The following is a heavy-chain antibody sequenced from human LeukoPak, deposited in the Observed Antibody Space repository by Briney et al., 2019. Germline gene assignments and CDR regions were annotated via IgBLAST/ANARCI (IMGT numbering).Heavy chain of an antibody. CDR1: GGSFSGYY. J-gene: IGHJ6*03. Sequence: PSETLSLTCAVYGGSFSGYYWSWIRQPPGKGLEWIGEINHSGSTNYNPSLKSRVTISVDTSKNQFSLKLSSVAAADTAVYYCARGRGYCGDDCYWAYYYYYMDVWGKGTTVTVSS. V-gene: IGHV4-34*01. D-gene: IGHD2-21*01. CDR2: INHSGST. CDR3: ARGRGYCGDDCYWAYYYYYMDV.